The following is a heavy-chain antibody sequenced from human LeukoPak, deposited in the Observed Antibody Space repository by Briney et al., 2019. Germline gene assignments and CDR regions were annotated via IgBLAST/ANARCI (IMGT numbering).Heavy chain of an antibody. Sequence: GGTLRLSCAASGFTFSSYDMSWVRQAPGKGLEWVSTISATGGSTFYADSVKGRFTISRDNSKDTLYLQINSLRAEDTAVYFCAKVQTTVVSPPDSWGQGTLVTVSS. CDR3: AKVQTTVVSPPDS. J-gene: IGHJ4*02. CDR2: ISATGGST. V-gene: IGHV3-23*01. CDR1: GFTFSSYD. D-gene: IGHD4-23*01.